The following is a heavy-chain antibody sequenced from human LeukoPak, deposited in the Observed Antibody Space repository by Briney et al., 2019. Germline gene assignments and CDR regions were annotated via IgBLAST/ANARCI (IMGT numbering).Heavy chain of an antibody. J-gene: IGHJ4*02. CDR3: AKDSETYYYDSSGYGSFDY. CDR2: ISGSGGST. D-gene: IGHD3-22*01. V-gene: IGHV3-23*01. CDR1: GFTFSSYA. Sequence: PGGSLRLSCAASGFTFSSYAMSWVRQAPGKGLEWVSAISGSGGSTYYADSVKGRFTISRDNSKNTLYLQMNSLRAEDTAVYYCAKDSETYYYDSSGYGSFDYWGQGTLVTVSS.